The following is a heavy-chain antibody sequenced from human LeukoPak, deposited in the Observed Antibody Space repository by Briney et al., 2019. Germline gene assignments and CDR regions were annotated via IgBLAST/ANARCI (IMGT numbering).Heavy chain of an antibody. J-gene: IGHJ4*02. CDR2: ISYVARDT. CDR3: AKVLSYYDSSGYYRKTDY. D-gene: IGHD3-22*01. V-gene: IGHV3-30*04. CDR1: GFTFSSFA. Sequence: GGSLRLSCAASGFTFSSFAMHWVRQAPGKGLEWVAFISYVARDTYYGDSVKGRFTVSRDNSKDMVYLQMNSLRAEDTAVYYCAKVLSYYDSSGYYRKTDYWGQGTLVTVSS.